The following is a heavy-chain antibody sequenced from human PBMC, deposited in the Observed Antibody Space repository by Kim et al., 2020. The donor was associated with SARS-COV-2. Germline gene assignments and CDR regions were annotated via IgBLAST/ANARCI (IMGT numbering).Heavy chain of an antibody. CDR2: IIPIFGTA. D-gene: IGHD3-3*01. CDR1: GGTFSSYA. Sequence: SVKVSCKASGGTFSSYAISWVRQAPGQGLEWMGGIIPIFGTANYAQKFQGRVTIIADESTSTAYMELSSLRSEDTAVYYCARATKRPTNYDFWSSYYYYYGMDVWGQGTTVTVSS. V-gene: IGHV1-69*13. J-gene: IGHJ6*02. CDR3: ARATKRPTNYDFWSSYYYYYGMDV.